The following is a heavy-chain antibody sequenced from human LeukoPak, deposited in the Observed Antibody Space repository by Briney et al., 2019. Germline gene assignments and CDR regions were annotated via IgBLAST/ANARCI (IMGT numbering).Heavy chain of an antibody. J-gene: IGHJ4*02. D-gene: IGHD5-18*01. CDR2: IWHDGNNK. Sequence: PGRSLRLSCAASGFNFNDYGMHWVRQAPGKGLEWVAIIWHDGNNKYYADPVRGRFTISRDNSKNILYLEMNSLRAEDTAIYYCARDGAYSYTYWGQGALVIVSS. CDR1: GFNFNDYG. V-gene: IGHV3-33*01. CDR3: ARDGAYSYTY.